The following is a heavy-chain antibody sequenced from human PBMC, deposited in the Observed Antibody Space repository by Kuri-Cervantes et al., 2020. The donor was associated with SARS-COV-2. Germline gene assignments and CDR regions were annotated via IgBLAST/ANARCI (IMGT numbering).Heavy chain of an antibody. CDR2: INHSGST. Sequence: SQTLSLTCAVYGGSLSGYYWSWIRQPPGKGLEWIGEINHSGSTNYNPSLKSRVTISVDTSKNQFSLKLSSVTAADTAGYYCARVGDYYGSGSVDYWGQGTLVTVSS. CDR3: ARVGDYYGSGSVDY. V-gene: IGHV4-34*01. CDR1: GGSLSGYY. J-gene: IGHJ4*02. D-gene: IGHD3-10*01.